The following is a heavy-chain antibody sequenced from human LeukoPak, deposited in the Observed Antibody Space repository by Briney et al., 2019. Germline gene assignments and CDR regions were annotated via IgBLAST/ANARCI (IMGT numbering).Heavy chain of an antibody. J-gene: IGHJ4*02. D-gene: IGHD6-13*01. CDR1: GFTLSDYA. Sequence: PGGSLRLSCAASGFTLSDYAMHWVRQAPGKGLEYVSGISSNGRSTFYAKSVKGRFTMSRDNSKNTLYLQMGGLRTDDTAVYYCTRSRQVAAAGLPYFDYWGQGTLVTVSS. V-gene: IGHV3-64*01. CDR3: TRSRQVAAAGLPYFDY. CDR2: ISSNGRST.